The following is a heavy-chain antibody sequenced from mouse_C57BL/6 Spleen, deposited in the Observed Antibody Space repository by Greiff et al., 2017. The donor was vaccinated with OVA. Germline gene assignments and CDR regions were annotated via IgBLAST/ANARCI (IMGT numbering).Heavy chain of an antibody. CDR1: GYTFTDYY. Sequence: EVQLQQSGPELVKPGASVKISCKASGYTFTDYYMNWVKQSHGKSLEWIGDINPNNGGTSYNQKFKGKATLTVDKSSSTAYMELRSLTSEDSAVYYCAPYDYDWFAYWGQGTLVTVSA. V-gene: IGHV1-26*01. CDR3: APYDYDWFAY. D-gene: IGHD2-4*01. J-gene: IGHJ3*01. CDR2: INPNNGGT.